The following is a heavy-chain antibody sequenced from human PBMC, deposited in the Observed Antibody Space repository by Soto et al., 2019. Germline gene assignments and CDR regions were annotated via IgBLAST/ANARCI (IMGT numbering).Heavy chain of an antibody. CDR2: ISDSGNT. J-gene: IGHJ3*02. CDR1: RGSISYYF. D-gene: IGHD3-10*01. Sequence: SETLSLTCTVSRGSISYYFWSWIRQPPGKGLEWIGFISDSGNTDYSPSQNPSLKSRVAISLDTSKNQISLELNSVSAADMAVYYCARYDYGGNSRWGAIDIWGQGTMVTVS. V-gene: IGHV4-59*01. CDR3: ARYDYGGNSRWGAIDI.